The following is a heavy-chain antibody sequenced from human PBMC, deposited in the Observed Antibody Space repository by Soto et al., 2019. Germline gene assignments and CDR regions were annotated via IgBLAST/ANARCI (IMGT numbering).Heavy chain of an antibody. V-gene: IGHV1-69*01. Sequence: QVQLVQSGTEVKKHGSSVQVSCKASGGAFRTYAFSWVRQTPGQGLEWMGASMPVFGTATYAQQFQGRITITADESTSPVNMEGNIARPEDAAVFYCAASRGFYAGMDVWGQGTTVIVS. J-gene: IGHJ6*02. D-gene: IGHD6-25*01. CDR3: AASRGFYAGMDV. CDR2: SMPVFGTA. CDR1: GGAFRTYA.